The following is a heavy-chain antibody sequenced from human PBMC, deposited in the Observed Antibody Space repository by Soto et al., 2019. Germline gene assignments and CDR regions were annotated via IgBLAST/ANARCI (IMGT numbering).Heavy chain of an antibody. CDR2: IYYSGST. CDR3: ARGGYCSGGSCYGWFDP. Sequence: LPETLSLTCTVSGGSISSSSSYWGWIRQPPGKGLEWIGYIYYSGSTNYNPSLKSRVTISVDTSKNQFSLKLSSVTAADTAVYYCARGGYCSGGSCYGWFDPWGQGTLVTVSS. D-gene: IGHD2-15*01. CDR1: GGSISSSSSY. V-gene: IGHV4-39*07. J-gene: IGHJ5*02.